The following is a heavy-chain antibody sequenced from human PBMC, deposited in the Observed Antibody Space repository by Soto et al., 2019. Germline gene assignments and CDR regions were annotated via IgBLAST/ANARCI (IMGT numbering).Heavy chain of an antibody. V-gene: IGHV5-51*01. CDR1: GYSFTSYW. D-gene: IGHD6-13*01. Sequence: PGESLKISCKGSGYSFTSYWFGWVRQMPGKGLESMGIIYPGDSDTRYSPSFQGQVTISADKSISTAYLQWSSLKASDTAMYYCARTAAAGKYYYVMDVWGQGTTVTVSS. CDR2: IYPGDSDT. CDR3: ARTAAAGKYYYVMDV. J-gene: IGHJ6*02.